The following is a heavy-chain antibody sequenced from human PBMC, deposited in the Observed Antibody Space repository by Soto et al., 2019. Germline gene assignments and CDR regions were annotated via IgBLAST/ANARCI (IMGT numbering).Heavy chain of an antibody. J-gene: IGHJ4*02. Sequence: SVKVSCKASGGTFSSYAISWVRQAPGQGLEWMGGIIPIFGTANYAQKFQGRVTITADESTSTAYMELSSLRSEDTAVYYCARLYSSSWFERGFDYWGQGTLVTVSS. CDR2: IIPIFGTA. D-gene: IGHD6-13*01. CDR3: ARLYSSSWFERGFDY. CDR1: GGTFSSYA. V-gene: IGHV1-69*13.